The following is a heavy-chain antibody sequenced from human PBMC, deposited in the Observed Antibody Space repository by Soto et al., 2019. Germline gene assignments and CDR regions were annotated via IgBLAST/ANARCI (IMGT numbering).Heavy chain of an antibody. J-gene: IGHJ3*02. CDR1: GFTFGYAW. Sequence: LRLSFAASGFTFGYAWMTWVRQAPGKLLEWVGRITGKNDGWTTDYAAPVKGRFTISRDDSKDTLYLQMNSLKTEDTAMYYCTTPFKRDAFDIWGQGTMDTVSS. V-gene: IGHV3-15*01. CDR3: TTPFKRDAFDI. CDR2: ITGKNDGWTT.